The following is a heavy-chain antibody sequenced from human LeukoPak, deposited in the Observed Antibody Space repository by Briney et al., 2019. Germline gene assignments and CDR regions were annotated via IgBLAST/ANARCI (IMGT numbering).Heavy chain of an antibody. V-gene: IGHV4-61*08. J-gene: IGHJ3*02. CDR2: IYYSGST. CDR3: ARPSVGALGQDAFDI. D-gene: IGHD1-26*01. Sequence: SETLSLTCTVSGGSISSGGYYWSWIRQPPGKGLEWIGYIYYSGSTNYKPSLKSRVTISVDTSKNQFSLKLSSVTAADTAVYYCARPSVGALGQDAFDIWGQGTMVTVSS. CDR1: GGSISSGGYY.